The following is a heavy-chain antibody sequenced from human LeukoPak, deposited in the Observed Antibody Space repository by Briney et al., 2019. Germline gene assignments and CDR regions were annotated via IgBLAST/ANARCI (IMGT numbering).Heavy chain of an antibody. CDR2: IYSGGST. V-gene: IGHV3-53*01. Sequence: GGSLRLSCAASGFTVSSNYMSWVRQAPGKGLEWVSVIYSGGSTYYADSVKGRFTISRDNSKNTLYLQMNSLKTEDTAVYYCATDLGPLYYYDSSGPYKGFDYWGQGTLVTVSS. D-gene: IGHD3-22*01. CDR1: GFTVSSNY. CDR3: ATDLGPLYYYDSSGPYKGFDY. J-gene: IGHJ4*02.